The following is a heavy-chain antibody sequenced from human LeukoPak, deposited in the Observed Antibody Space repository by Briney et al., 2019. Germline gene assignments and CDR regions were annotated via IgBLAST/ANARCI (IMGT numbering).Heavy chain of an antibody. CDR3: VREIGNSGNYD. CDR2: IYRGEST. CDR1: GFSISSSY. D-gene: IGHD1-26*01. V-gene: IGHV3-53*01. Sequence: PGGSLRLSCAASGFSISSSYMSWVRQAPGKGLEWVSVIYRGESTYYTESVKGRFIISRDSSKNTLYLQMNSLRAEDTAVSYCVREIGNSGNYDWGQGTLVTVAS. J-gene: IGHJ4*02.